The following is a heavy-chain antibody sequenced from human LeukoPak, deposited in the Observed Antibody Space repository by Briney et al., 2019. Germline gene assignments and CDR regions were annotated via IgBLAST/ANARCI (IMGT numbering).Heavy chain of an antibody. Sequence: ASVRASCKTSGYTFSNFGINWVRQAPGQGLEWMGWISGNNDNPNYGQKFQGRFTVTTDSSTSTAYMELRNLRFDDTAVYYCARDGTSTDDYWGQGTLVTVSS. CDR2: ISGNNDNP. J-gene: IGHJ4*02. V-gene: IGHV1-18*01. CDR3: ARDGTSTDDY. CDR1: GYTFSNFG. D-gene: IGHD2-2*01.